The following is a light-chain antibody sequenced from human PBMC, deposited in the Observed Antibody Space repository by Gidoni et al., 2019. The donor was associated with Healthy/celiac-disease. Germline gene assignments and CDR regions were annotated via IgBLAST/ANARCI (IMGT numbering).Light chain of an antibody. J-gene: IGLJ2*01. Sequence: QTVVTQEPSLTVSPGGTVTLTCASSTGAVTSGYYPNWFQQKPGQAPRALSYSTSNKHSWTPARFSGSLLGGKAALTLSGVQPEDEAEYYCLLYYGGPQVFGGGTKLTVL. CDR1: TGAVTSGYY. V-gene: IGLV7-43*01. CDR2: STS. CDR3: LLYYGGPQV.